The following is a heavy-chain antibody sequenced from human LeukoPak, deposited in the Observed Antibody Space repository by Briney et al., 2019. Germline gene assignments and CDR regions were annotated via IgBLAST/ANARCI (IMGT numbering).Heavy chain of an antibody. Sequence: PGGSLRLSCAASGFTFSSYGMHWVRQAPGKGLEWVAFIRYDGSNKYYADSVKGRFTISRDNSKNTLYLQMNSLRAEDTAVYYCAKDSIDTAMVLGPYYYYMDVWGKGTTVTVSS. CDR2: IRYDGSNK. J-gene: IGHJ6*03. CDR3: AKDSIDTAMVLGPYYYYMDV. CDR1: GFTFSSYG. V-gene: IGHV3-30*02. D-gene: IGHD5-18*01.